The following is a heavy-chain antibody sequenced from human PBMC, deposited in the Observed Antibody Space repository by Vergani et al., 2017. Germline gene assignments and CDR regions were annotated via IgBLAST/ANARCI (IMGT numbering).Heavy chain of an antibody. CDR2: INPNSGGT. D-gene: IGHD2-2*01. CDR1: GYTFTGYY. V-gene: IGHV1-2*02. Sequence: QVQLVQSGAEVKKPWASVKVSCKASGYTFTGYYMHWVRQAPGQGLEWMGWINPNSGGTNYAQKFQGRVTMTRDTSIRTAYMELSRLRSDDTAVYYCARDYGYCSSTSCPSWFDPWGQGTLVTVSS. J-gene: IGHJ5*02. CDR3: ARDYGYCSSTSCPSWFDP.